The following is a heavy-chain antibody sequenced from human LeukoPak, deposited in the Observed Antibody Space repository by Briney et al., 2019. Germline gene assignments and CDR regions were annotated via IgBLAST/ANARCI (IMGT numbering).Heavy chain of an antibody. CDR1: GGSISSYY. CDR2: IYYSGST. V-gene: IGHV4-59*08. D-gene: IGHD3-16*02. J-gene: IGHJ3*02. CDR3: ARRNGGGSYVWGSYRYAFDI. Sequence: PSETLSLTCTVSGGSISSYYWSWIRQPPGKGLEWIGYIYYSGSTNYNPSLKSRVTISVDTSKNQFSLKLSSVTAADTAVYYCARRNGGGSYVWGSYRYAFDIWGQGTMVTVSS.